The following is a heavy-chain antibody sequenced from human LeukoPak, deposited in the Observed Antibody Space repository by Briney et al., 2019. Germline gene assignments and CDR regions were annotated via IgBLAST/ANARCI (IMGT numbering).Heavy chain of an antibody. CDR1: GFTFDDYA. Sequence: GRSLRLSCAASGFTFDDYAMHWVRQAPGKGLEWVSGISWNSGSIGYADSVKGRFTISRDNAKNSLYLQMNSLRAEDMALYYCAKAGYSYGPYSYYFDYWGRGTLVTVSS. CDR3: AKAGYSYGPYSYYFDY. CDR2: ISWNSGSI. D-gene: IGHD5-18*01. J-gene: IGHJ4*02. V-gene: IGHV3-9*03.